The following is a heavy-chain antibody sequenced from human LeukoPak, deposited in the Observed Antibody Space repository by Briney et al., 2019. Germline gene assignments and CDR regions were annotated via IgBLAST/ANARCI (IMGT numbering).Heavy chain of an antibody. J-gene: IGHJ3*02. V-gene: IGHV3-30*02. Sequence: PGGSLRLSCTASVFTFSSYGMHWVRQAPGKGLEWVAFIRYDESNEYYADSVKGRFSISRDKSKNKVYLQMHSLRSDDKAVYYCVKYFIVDPTMGPDGFDIWGQGTMVTVSS. CDR1: VFTFSSYG. CDR2: IRYDESNE. D-gene: IGHD1-26*01. CDR3: VKYFIVDPTMGPDGFDI.